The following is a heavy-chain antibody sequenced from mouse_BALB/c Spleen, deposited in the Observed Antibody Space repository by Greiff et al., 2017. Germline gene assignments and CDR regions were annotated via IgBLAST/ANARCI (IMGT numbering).Heavy chain of an antibody. J-gene: IGHJ2*01. V-gene: IGHV1-15*01. D-gene: IGHD2-14*01. CDR3: TKSTTFDY. CDR1: GYTFTDYE. Sequence: QVQLQQSGAELVRPGASVTLSCKASGYTFTDYEMHWVKQTPVHGLEWIGAIDPETGGTAYTQKFKGKATLPADKSSSTAYMELRSLTSEDSAVYYCTKSTTFDYWGQGTTLTVSS. CDR2: IDPETGGT.